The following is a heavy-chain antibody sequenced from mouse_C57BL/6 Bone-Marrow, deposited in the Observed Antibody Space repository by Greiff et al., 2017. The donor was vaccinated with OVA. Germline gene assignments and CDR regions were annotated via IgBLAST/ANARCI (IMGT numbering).Heavy chain of an antibody. CDR2: IYPRDGST. Sequence: VQLQESDAELVKPGASVKISCKVSGYTFTDHTIHWMKQRPEQGLEWIGYIYPRDGSTKYNEKFKGKATLTADKSSSTAYMQLNSLTSEDSAVYFCARRGGNNWYYFDYWGQGTTLTVSS. V-gene: IGHV1-78*01. J-gene: IGHJ2*01. CDR3: ARRGGNNWYYFDY. CDR1: GYTFTDHT. D-gene: IGHD4-1*02.